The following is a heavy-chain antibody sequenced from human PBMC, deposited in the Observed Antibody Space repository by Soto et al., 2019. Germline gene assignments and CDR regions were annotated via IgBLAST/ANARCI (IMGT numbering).Heavy chain of an antibody. CDR1: GGSISSSSYY. Sequence: SETLSLTCTVSGGSISSSSYYWGWIRQPPGKGLEWIGSIYYSGSTYYNPSLKSRVTISVDTSKNQFSLKLSSVTAADTAVYYCARQGRNWDGYWGQGTLVTVSS. J-gene: IGHJ4*02. CDR2: IYYSGST. CDR3: ARQGRNWDGY. V-gene: IGHV4-39*01. D-gene: IGHD1-26*01.